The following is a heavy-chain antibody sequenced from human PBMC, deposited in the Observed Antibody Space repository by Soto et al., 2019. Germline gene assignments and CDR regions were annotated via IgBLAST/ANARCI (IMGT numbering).Heavy chain of an antibody. CDR2: ISAYNGNT. Sequence: ASVKVSCKASGHTFTSYGISWVRQAPGQGLEWMGWISAYNGNTNYAQKLQGRVTMTTDTSTSTAYMELRSLRSDDTAVYYCARGAYCSGGSCYPEGFYYMDVWGKGTTVTSP. J-gene: IGHJ6*03. CDR3: ARGAYCSGGSCYPEGFYYMDV. CDR1: GHTFTSYG. V-gene: IGHV1-18*01. D-gene: IGHD2-15*01.